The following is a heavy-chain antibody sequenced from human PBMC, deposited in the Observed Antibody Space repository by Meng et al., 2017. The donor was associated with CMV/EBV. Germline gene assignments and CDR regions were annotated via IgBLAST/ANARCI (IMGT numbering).Heavy chain of an antibody. Sequence: GGSLRLSCAASGFTFSSYCMSWVRQAPGKGLEWVANIKQDGSEKYYVDSVKGRFTISRDNAKNSLYLQMNSLRAEDTAVYYCARDGTIAAAGHSYYYYGMDVWGQGTTVTVSS. CDR1: GFTFSSYC. CDR3: ARDGTIAAAGHSYYYYGMDV. D-gene: IGHD6-13*01. J-gene: IGHJ6*02. CDR2: IKQDGSEK. V-gene: IGHV3-7*01.